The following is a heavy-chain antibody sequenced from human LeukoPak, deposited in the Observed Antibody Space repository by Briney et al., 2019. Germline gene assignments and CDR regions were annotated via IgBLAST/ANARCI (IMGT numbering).Heavy chain of an antibody. CDR2: INPNSGGT. CDR3: ARGKAARGNWFDP. Sequence: GASVKVSCKASGYTFTRYYMHWVRQAPGQGLEWMGWINPNSGGTNYAQKFQGRVTMTRDTSISTAYMELSRLRSDDTAVYYCARGKAARGNWFDPWGQGTLVTVSS. V-gene: IGHV1-2*02. CDR1: GYTFTRYY. J-gene: IGHJ5*02. D-gene: IGHD6-6*01.